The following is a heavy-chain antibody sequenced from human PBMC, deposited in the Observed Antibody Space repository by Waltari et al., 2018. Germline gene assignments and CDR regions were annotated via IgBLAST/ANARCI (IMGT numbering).Heavy chain of an antibody. Sequence: EVQLLESGGGLVQPGGSLRLSCAASGFTFSSYAMSWVRQAPGKGLGWVSVISGSGGSTYYADSVKGRFTISRDNSKNTLYLQMNSLRAEDTAVYYCARDYDFWSGYYTGISAFDIWGQGTMVTVSS. D-gene: IGHD3-3*01. CDR1: GFTFSSYA. J-gene: IGHJ3*02. CDR2: ISGSGGST. CDR3: ARDYDFWSGYYTGISAFDI. V-gene: IGHV3-23*01.